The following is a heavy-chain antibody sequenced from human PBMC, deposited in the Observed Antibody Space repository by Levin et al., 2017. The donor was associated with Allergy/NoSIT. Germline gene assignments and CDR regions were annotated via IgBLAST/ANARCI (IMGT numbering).Heavy chain of an antibody. CDR1: GFSFSTYG. CDR3: AKGGDMDV. CDR2: ITSDGSHK. J-gene: IGHJ6*02. D-gene: IGHD3-16*01. V-gene: IGHV3-30*18. Sequence: SCGASGFSFSTYGMHWVRQAPGKGLEWVAIITSDGSHKYYEDSVKGRFTISRDNSKNTLYLQMDSLRLEDTALYYCAKGGDMDVWGQGTTVTVSS.